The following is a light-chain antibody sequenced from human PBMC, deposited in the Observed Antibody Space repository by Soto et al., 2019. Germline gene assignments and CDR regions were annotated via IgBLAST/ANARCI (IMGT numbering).Light chain of an antibody. V-gene: IGLV2-23*01. J-gene: IGLJ2*01. CDR3: CSYAAGSTPVL. CDR2: EGT. Sequence: QSALTQPASVSGSPGQSITIPCTGTSSDVGGYNLVSWFQQHPGKAPKLLIYEGTKRPSGVSNRFAGSKSGNTASLTISGLQAEDEADYYCCSYAAGSTPVLFGVGTKLTVL. CDR1: SSDVGGYNL.